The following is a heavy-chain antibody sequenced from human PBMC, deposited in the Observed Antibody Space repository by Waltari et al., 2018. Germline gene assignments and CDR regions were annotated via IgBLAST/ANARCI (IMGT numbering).Heavy chain of an antibody. Sequence: QVQLQESGPGLVTASETLSLTCGVFGYSISSGYSWGWIRQPPGKGLEWIGSIYHIGSTYYNPSLKSRVTISVDTSKNQFSLKLSSVTAADTAIYYCARLGNMITFRGVIVPSSDAFDIWGQGTMVTVSS. D-gene: IGHD3-16*02. CDR3: ARLGNMITFRGVIVPSSDAFDI. CDR1: GYSISSGYS. CDR2: IYHIGST. J-gene: IGHJ3*02. V-gene: IGHV4-38-2*01.